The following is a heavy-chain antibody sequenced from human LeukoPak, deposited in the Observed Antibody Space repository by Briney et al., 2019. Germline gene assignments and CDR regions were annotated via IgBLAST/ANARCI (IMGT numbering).Heavy chain of an antibody. CDR3: ARDGYSGYDSIDY. J-gene: IGHJ4*02. V-gene: IGHV3-21*01. Sequence: GGSLRLFCAASGFTFSSYSMNWVRQAPGKGLEWVSSISSSSSYIYYADSVKGRFTISRDNAKNSLYLQMNSLRAEDTAVYYCARDGYSGYDSIDYWGQGTLVTVSS. D-gene: IGHD5-12*01. CDR2: ISSSSSYI. CDR1: GFTFSSYS.